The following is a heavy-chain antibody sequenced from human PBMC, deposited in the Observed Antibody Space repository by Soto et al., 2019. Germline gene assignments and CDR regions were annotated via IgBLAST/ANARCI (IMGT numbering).Heavy chain of an antibody. Sequence: QVQLVESGGGVVQAGRSLRLSCAASGFTFSSYGIHWVRQAPGKGLEWVAIIWYDGSKQYYADSGKGRFPISRDNSKNTVYLQMNSLRVEDTAVYYCARVSYYYGSGSYRGDDYFDYWGQGALVTVSS. D-gene: IGHD3-10*01. CDR1: GFTFSSYG. CDR3: ARVSYYYGSGSYRGDDYFDY. V-gene: IGHV3-33*01. J-gene: IGHJ4*02. CDR2: IWYDGSKQ.